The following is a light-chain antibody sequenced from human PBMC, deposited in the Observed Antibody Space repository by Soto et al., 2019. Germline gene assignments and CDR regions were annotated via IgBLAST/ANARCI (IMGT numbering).Light chain of an antibody. Sequence: EIVMTQPPATLSVSPGERATLSCRASQRISNNLAWYQQKAGQAPRLLIYGASTRATGIPARFSGSGSETEFTLTISSLQSEDFAVYYCQQYNNWPPYTFGQGPKLEIK. CDR3: QQYNNWPPYT. CDR1: QRISNN. V-gene: IGKV3-15*01. J-gene: IGKJ2*01. CDR2: GAS.